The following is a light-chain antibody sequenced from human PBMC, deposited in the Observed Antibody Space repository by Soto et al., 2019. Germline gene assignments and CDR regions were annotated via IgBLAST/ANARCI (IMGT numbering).Light chain of an antibody. J-gene: IGLJ1*01. CDR3: CSYAGSYTYV. CDR1: SSDVGGYNY. Sequence: QSFLTQPRSVSGSPGQSVTISCTGTSSDVGGYNYVSWYQHHPGKAPKLMIYDVSKRPSGVPDRFSGSKSGNTASLTISGLQAEDEADYYCCSYAGSYTYVFGTGTKVTVL. CDR2: DVS. V-gene: IGLV2-11*01.